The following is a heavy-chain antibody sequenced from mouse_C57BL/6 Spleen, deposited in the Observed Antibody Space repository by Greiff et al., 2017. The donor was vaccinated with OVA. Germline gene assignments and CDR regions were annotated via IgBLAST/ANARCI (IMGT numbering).Heavy chain of an antibody. V-gene: IGHV5-16*01. Sequence: EVKLVESEGGLVQPGSSMKLSCTASGFTFSDYYMAWVRQVPEKGLEWVANINYDGSSTYYLDSLKSRFIISRDNAKNILYMQMSSLKSEDTASYYCAREWNGKCAFDYWGQGTTLTVSS. D-gene: IGHD2-1*01. CDR3: AREWNGKCAFDY. J-gene: IGHJ2*01. CDR1: GFTFSDYY. CDR2: INYDGSST.